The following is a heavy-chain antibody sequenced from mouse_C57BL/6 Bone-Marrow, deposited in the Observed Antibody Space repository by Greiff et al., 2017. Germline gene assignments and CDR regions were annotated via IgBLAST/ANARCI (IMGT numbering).Heavy chain of an antibody. V-gene: IGHV1-19*01. D-gene: IGHD2-14*01. CDR1: GYTFTDYY. Sequence: EVQLQQSGPVLVKPGASVTMSCKASGYTFTDYYMNWVKQSHGKSLEWIGVINPYNGGTSYNQKFKGKATLTVDKSSSTAYMELNSLTSEDSAVYYCARGYGRGAMDYWGQGTSVTVSS. CDR3: ARGYGRGAMDY. CDR2: INPYNGGT. J-gene: IGHJ4*01.